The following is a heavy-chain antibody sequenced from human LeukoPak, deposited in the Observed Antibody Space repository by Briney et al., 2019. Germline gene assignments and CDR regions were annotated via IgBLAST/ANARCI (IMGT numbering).Heavy chain of an antibody. CDR3: ARHADYHILTGFDY. Sequence: LGESLRISCKGSGYNFTNYWISWVRQMPGKGLEWMGRIDPSNSYTNYSPPFQGHVTISADRSISTAYLQWNSLKASDTAMYYCARHADYHILTGFDYWGQGTLVIVS. CDR1: GYNFTNYW. D-gene: IGHD3-9*01. CDR2: IDPSNSYT. J-gene: IGHJ4*02. V-gene: IGHV5-10-1*01.